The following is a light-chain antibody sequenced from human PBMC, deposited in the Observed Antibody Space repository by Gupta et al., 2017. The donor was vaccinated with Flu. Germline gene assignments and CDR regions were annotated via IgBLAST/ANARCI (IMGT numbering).Light chain of an antibody. Sequence: DIQLTQSPSSLSASVGDRVTITCQASQDITDYLNWYQQKPGKAPKLLIYDASKLGEGVPSRFSGSGSGTDFTLTISNLRPEDIASYYCQLFDSVPLFGAGTKVDFK. J-gene: IGKJ4*01. CDR3: QLFDSVPL. CDR1: QDITDY. CDR2: DAS. V-gene: IGKV1-33*01.